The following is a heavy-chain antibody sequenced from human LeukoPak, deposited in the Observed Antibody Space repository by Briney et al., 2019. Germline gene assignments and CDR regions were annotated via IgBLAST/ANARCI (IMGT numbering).Heavy chain of an antibody. Sequence: SETLSHTRTVSGGSLSSYFWSWIRQPPGKGLEWIGYIYYSGSTNYTPSLKSRVTISVDTSKNQFSLKLSSVTAADTAVYYCARAGFQWLDFGNWGQGTLVTVSS. CDR2: IYYSGST. CDR1: GGSLSSYF. V-gene: IGHV4-59*01. D-gene: IGHD6-19*01. J-gene: IGHJ4*02. CDR3: ARAGFQWLDFGN.